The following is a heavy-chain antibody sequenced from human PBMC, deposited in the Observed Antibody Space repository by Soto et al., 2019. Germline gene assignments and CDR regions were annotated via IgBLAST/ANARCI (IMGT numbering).Heavy chain of an antibody. CDR1: GFTFNNYA. Sequence: PRGSLRLSCAASGFTFNNYARHWVRQAPGKGLEWGAVISYDGGSKFYADSVKGRFTVSRDDSQNPLYLQMNSLRLDDTALCYCARDWGAVASYYFDNWGQGPLVPVT. J-gene: IGHJ4*02. D-gene: IGHD6-19*01. CDR2: ISYDGGSK. V-gene: IGHV3-30-3*01. CDR3: ARDWGAVASYYFDN.